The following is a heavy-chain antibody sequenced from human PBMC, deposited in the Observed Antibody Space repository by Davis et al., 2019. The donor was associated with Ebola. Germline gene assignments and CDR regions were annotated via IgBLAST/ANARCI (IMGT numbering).Heavy chain of an antibody. J-gene: IGHJ6*02. V-gene: IGHV1-8*02. D-gene: IGHD1-26*01. Sequence: ASVKVSCKASGGTFSSYAISWVRQATGQGLEWMGWMNPNSGNTVYAQKFQGRVTMTRNTSISTAYMELSSLRSEDTAVYYCASFRVVGATGPGDYYYGMDVWGQGTTVTVSS. CDR2: MNPNSGNT. CDR3: ASFRVVGATGPGDYYYGMDV. CDR1: GGTFSSYA.